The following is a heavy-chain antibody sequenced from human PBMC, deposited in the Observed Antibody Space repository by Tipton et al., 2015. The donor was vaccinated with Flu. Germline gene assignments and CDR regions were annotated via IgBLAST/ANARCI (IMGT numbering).Heavy chain of an antibody. CDR2: IRTTGAFT. CDR3: AVLQLWSTWPFDY. Sequence: GSLRLSCAASGFTFSTYWMSWVRQAPGKGLEWISYIRTTGAFTSYADSVKGRFTISRDNTNDLLYLEMNDLRAEDTAVYYCAVLQLWSTWPFDYWGRGTLVTVSS. D-gene: IGHD5-24*01. CDR1: GFTFSTYW. J-gene: IGHJ4*02. V-gene: IGHV3-11*04.